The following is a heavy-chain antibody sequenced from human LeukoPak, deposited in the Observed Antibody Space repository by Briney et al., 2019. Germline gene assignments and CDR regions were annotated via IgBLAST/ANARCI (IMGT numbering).Heavy chain of an antibody. CDR2: INPNSGGT. D-gene: IGHD3-22*01. CDR1: GYTFTGYY. V-gene: IGHV1-2*02. CDR3: ARDRSIYYDSSGYPFDY. J-gene: IGHJ4*02. Sequence: ASVKVSCKASGYTFTGYYMHWARQAPGQGLEWMGWINPNSGGTNYAQKFQGRVTMTTDTSTSTAYMELRSLRSDDTAVYYCARDRSIYYDSSGYPFDYWGQGTLVTVSS.